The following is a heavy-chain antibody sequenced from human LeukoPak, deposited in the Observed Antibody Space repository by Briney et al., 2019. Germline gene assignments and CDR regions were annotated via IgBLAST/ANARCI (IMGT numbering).Heavy chain of an antibody. CDR3: VIDLIR. CDR1: GVTFSSYW. J-gene: IGHJ1*01. Sequence: AGGSLRLSCAASGVTFSSYWMHWVRQPPGKGLEWLSHISTDGRSTNYADPVRGRFTISRDNESQTLLLLRYSLRADNTAVYYCVIDLIRGDQGTLVTVSP. CDR2: ISTDGRST. D-gene: IGHD3-10*01. V-gene: IGHV3-74*01.